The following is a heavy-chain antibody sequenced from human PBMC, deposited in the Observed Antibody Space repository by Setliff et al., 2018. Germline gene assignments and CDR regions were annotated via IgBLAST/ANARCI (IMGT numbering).Heavy chain of an antibody. CDR1: GFTFSSYA. CDR3: AKSSGSSSSTNLEY. Sequence: PGGSLRLSCAASGFTFSSYAMSWVRQAPGKGLEWVSAISGSGGSTYYADSVKGRFTISRDNSKNTLYLQMNSLRAEDTAVYYCAKSSGSSSSTNLEYLGPGTLVTVS. V-gene: IGHV3-23*01. J-gene: IGHJ4*02. D-gene: IGHD6-6*01. CDR2: ISGSGGST.